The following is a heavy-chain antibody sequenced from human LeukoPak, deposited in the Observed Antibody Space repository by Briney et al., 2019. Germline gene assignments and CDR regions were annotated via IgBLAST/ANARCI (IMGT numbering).Heavy chain of an antibody. Sequence: GGSLRLSCAASGFTFSNAWMNWVRQAPGKGPEWVGHIKSKTDGGTTDYAAPVKGRFTISRDDSKNTLYLHMNSLKTEDTAVYYCATAPPSYAPDYWGQGTLVTVSS. J-gene: IGHJ4*02. CDR3: ATAPPSYAPDY. V-gene: IGHV3-15*07. CDR1: GFTFSNAW. CDR2: IKSKTDGGTT. D-gene: IGHD3-16*01.